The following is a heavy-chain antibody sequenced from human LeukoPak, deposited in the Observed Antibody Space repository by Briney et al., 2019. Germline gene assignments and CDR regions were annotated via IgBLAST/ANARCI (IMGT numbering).Heavy chain of an antibody. D-gene: IGHD6-19*01. CDR3: ARGWVAVAGNWFDP. Sequence: GGSLRLSCAAYGFTFSSYSMNWVRQAPGKGLEWVSFISTSSSYIYYADSVKGRFTISRDNSKNTLYLQMNSLRAEDTAVYYCARGWVAVAGNWFDPWGQGTLVTVSS. V-gene: IGHV3-21*01. J-gene: IGHJ5*02. CDR2: ISTSSSYI. CDR1: GFTFSSYS.